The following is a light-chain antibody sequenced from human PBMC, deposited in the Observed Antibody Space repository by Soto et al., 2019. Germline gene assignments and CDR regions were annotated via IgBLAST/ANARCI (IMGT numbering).Light chain of an antibody. CDR1: SSDVGGHNF. V-gene: IGLV2-14*01. CDR2: EVT. J-gene: IGLJ2*01. Sequence: QSALTQPASVSGSPGQSITISCTGTSSDVGGHNFVSWYQHHPGKAPKLMIYEVTNRPSGLSDRFSGSKSGNTASLTISGLQAEDEADYYCNSYTSTFTWVFGGGTKLTVL. CDR3: NSYTSTFTWV.